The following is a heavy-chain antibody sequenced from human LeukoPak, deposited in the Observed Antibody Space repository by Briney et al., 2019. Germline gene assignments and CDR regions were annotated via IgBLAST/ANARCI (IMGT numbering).Heavy chain of an antibody. V-gene: IGHV3-21*04. CDR1: GFTFSSYS. J-gene: IGHJ4*02. Sequence: PGGSLRLSCAASGFTFSSYSMNWVRQAPGKGLEWVSSISSSSSYMYYADSVKGRFTISRDNAKNSLYLQMNSLRAEDMALYYCAKGNSFDWFTSFCDYWGPGTLVTVSS. CDR2: ISSSSSYM. CDR3: AKGNSFDWFTSFCDY. D-gene: IGHD3-9*01.